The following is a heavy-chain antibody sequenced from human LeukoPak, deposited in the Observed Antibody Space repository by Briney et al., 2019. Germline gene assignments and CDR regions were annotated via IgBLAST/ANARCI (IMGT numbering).Heavy chain of an antibody. D-gene: IGHD3-22*01. CDR2: IKQDGSER. Sequence: GGSLRLSCAASGFTFSTDWMSWVRQAPGKGRERGGNIKQDGSERNYVDSVKGRFTISRDNAKKSLYLQMNSLRAEDTAVYYCARDWGAYYHFFDYWGQGTLVTVSS. V-gene: IGHV3-7*01. CDR3: ARDWGAYYHFFDY. CDR1: GFTFSTDW. J-gene: IGHJ4*02.